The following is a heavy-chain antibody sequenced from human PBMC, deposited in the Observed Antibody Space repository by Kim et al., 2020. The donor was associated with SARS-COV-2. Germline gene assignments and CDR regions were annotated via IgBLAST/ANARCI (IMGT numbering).Heavy chain of an antibody. CDR3: ARDGMGSSWYPRGFSDY. CDR2: ISSSSSYT. J-gene: IGHJ4*02. D-gene: IGHD6-13*01. CDR1: GFTFSDYY. V-gene: IGHV3-11*05. Sequence: GGSLRLSCAASGFTFSDYYMSWIRQAPGKGLEWVSYISSSSSYTNYADSVKGRFTISRDNAKNSLYLQMNSLRAEDTAVYYCARDGMGSSWYPRGFSDYWGQGTLVTVSS.